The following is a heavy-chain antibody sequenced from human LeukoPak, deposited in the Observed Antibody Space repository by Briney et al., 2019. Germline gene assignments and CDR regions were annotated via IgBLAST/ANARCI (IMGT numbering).Heavy chain of an antibody. J-gene: IGHJ4*02. V-gene: IGHV3-48*03. Sequence: GGSLRLSCAASGFTFSGYEMNWVRQAPGKGLEWVSYISSSGSTKYYADSVKGRFTISRDNAKNSLYLQMNSLRAEDTAVYYCARDSNWSPDYWGQGTLVTVSS. D-gene: IGHD1-1*01. CDR3: ARDSNWSPDY. CDR1: GFTFSGYE. CDR2: ISSSGSTK.